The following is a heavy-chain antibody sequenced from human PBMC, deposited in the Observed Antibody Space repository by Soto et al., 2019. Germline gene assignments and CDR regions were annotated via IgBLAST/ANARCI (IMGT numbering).Heavy chain of an antibody. CDR2: INHSGST. D-gene: IGHD2-2*01. V-gene: IGHV4-34*01. Sequence: QVQLQQWGAGLLKPSETLSLTCAVYGGSFSGYYWSWIRQPPGKGLEWIGEINHSGSTNYNPSLKSRVTISVDTSKNQFSLKLSSVTAADTAVYYCARFCDPGCSSTSYDYWGQGTLVTVSS. CDR1: GGSFSGYY. CDR3: ARFCDPGCSSTSYDY. J-gene: IGHJ4*02.